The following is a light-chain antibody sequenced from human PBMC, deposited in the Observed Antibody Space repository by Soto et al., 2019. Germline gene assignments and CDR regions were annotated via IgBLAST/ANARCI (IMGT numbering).Light chain of an antibody. CDR3: SSYTSSSTWV. J-gene: IGLJ3*02. Sequence: QSALTQPASVSGSPGQSITIPCTGTSSDVGGYNYVSWYQHHPGKAPKLMIYEVNNRPSGVSNRFSGSKSDNTASLTISGLQAEDEAAYYCSSYTSSSTWVFGGGTKVTVL. CDR2: EVN. CDR1: SSDVGGYNY. V-gene: IGLV2-14*01.